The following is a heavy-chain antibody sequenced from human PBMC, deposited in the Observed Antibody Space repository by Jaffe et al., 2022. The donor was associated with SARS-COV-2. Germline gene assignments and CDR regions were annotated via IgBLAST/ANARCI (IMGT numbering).Heavy chain of an antibody. CDR3: AREYYGVGPAFDI. CDR1: GFTFSHYW. CDR2: TDSDGRTT. J-gene: IGHJ3*02. Sequence: EVQLVESGGGLVQPGGSLRLSCAASGFTFSHYWMDWVRQAPGKGLLWVSRTDSDGRTTDYADAVKGRFTISRDNAKNTLYLQMDSLGAEDTAVYYCAREYYGVGPAFDIWGQGTMVTVSS. D-gene: IGHD3-10*01. V-gene: IGHV3-74*01.